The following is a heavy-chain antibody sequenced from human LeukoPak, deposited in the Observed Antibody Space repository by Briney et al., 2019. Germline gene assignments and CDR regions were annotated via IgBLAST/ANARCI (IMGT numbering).Heavy chain of an antibody. CDR2: TNSKTDGATT. CDR1: GLSFSNAW. CDR3: TTFES. J-gene: IGHJ4*02. V-gene: IGHV3-15*01. Sequence: GGSLTLSCAASGLSFSNAWMSWVRQAPGKGLEWVGRTNSKTDGATTDYAAPVKGRFTISTDDSQNTLYLQMNSLKTEDTAVYYCTTFESWGQGTLVTVSS.